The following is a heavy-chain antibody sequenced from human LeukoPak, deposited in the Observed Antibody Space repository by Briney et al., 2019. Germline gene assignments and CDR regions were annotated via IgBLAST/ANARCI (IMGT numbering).Heavy chain of an antibody. CDR3: TRGGQWLVGGLCYFDH. D-gene: IGHD6-19*01. Sequence: PGRSLRLSCKASGFTFGDYTMSWVRQAPGRGLEWVAFIRSKAYTGTTEYAASVRGRFTISRDGSQSIAYLQMNSLKTEDTAVYYCTRGGQWLVGGLCYFDHWGQGTLVAVSS. J-gene: IGHJ4*02. CDR2: IRSKAYTGTT. V-gene: IGHV3-49*04. CDR1: GFTFGDYT.